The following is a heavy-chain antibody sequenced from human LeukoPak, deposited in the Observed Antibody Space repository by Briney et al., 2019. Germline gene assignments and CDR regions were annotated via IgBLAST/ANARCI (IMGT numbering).Heavy chain of an antibody. Sequence: GGSLRLSCAASGFTFSSYHMNLVRQAPGKGLEWVSYISSSSNTIYYADSVKGRFTISRDNANNSLYLQMNSLRAEDTAVYYCASGQFTVTTLYWGQGTLVTVSS. CDR2: ISSSSNTI. V-gene: IGHV3-48*01. J-gene: IGHJ4*02. CDR1: GFTFSSYH. CDR3: ASGQFTVTTLY. D-gene: IGHD4-17*01.